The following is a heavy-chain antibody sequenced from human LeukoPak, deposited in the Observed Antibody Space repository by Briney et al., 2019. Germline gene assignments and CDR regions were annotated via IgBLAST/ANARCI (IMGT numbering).Heavy chain of an antibody. J-gene: IGHJ5*02. CDR3: ARGLRNDP. D-gene: IGHD1-14*01. CDR1: GYPFTTWE. V-gene: IGHV1-8*01. Sequence: GASVKVSCKSSGYPFTTWEINWVRQAAGQGLEWMGWVHPNSGNPAYAQKFQGRVTMTRDTSISTAYMELSGLRSDDTAVYFCARGLRNDPWGQGALVTVSS. CDR2: VHPNSGNP.